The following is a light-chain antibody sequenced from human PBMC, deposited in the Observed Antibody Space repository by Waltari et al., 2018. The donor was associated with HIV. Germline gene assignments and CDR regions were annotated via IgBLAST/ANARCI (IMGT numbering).Light chain of an antibody. V-gene: IGLV2-14*03. Sequence: QSALTQPASVSGSLGQSITISCIATSIDLGLRKSLPWYQCPPNKAPHSVIYVSDSRPLGLPFRFSGSQSGNSASLTMSGLQADDEVDYYCASYVNGDTLVCGGGTKVTVL. CDR3: ASYVNGDTLV. J-gene: IGLJ2*01. CDR1: SIDLGLRKS. CDR2: VSD.